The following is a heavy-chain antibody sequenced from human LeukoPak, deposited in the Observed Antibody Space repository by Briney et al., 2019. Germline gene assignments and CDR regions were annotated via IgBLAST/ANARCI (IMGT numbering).Heavy chain of an antibody. V-gene: IGHV4-34*01. CDR1: GGSFSGYY. CDR2: INHSGST. Sequence: SETLSLTCAVYGGSFSGYYWSWIRQPPGKGLEWIGEINHSGSTNYNPSLKSRVTISVDTSKNQFSLKLSSVTAADTAVYYCAARDVLTGLHDYWGQGTLVTVSS. J-gene: IGHJ4*02. CDR3: AARDVLTGLHDY. D-gene: IGHD3-9*01.